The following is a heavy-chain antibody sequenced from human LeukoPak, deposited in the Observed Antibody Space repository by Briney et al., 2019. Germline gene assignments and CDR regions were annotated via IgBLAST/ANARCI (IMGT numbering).Heavy chain of an antibody. J-gene: IGHJ6*03. CDR2: IIPIFGTA. CDR3: ASGMNRHSNYVLGYYYYYMDV. Sequence: GASVKVSCKASGGTFSSHAISWVRQAPGQGLEWMGGIIPIFGTANYAQKFQGRVTITTDESTSTAYMELSSLRSEDTAVYYCASGMNRHSNYVLGYYYYYMDVWGKGTTVTVSS. CDR1: GGTFSSHA. D-gene: IGHD4-11*01. V-gene: IGHV1-69*05.